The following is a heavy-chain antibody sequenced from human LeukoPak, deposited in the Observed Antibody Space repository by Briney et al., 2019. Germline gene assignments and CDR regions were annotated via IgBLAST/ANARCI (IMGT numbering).Heavy chain of an antibody. V-gene: IGHV3-11*04. CDR1: GFTFSDYY. J-gene: IGHJ4*02. D-gene: IGHD6-19*01. Sequence: SGGSLRLSCAASGFTFSDYYMSWIRQAPGKGLEWVSYISSSGSTTYYAASGKGRFTISRDNAKNSLYLQMNSLRVEDTAVYYCASQKGRIAVAVDYWGQGTLVTVSS. CDR2: ISSSGSTT. CDR3: ASQKGRIAVAVDY.